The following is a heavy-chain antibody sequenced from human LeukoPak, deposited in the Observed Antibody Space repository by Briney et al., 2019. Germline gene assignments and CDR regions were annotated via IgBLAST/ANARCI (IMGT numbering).Heavy chain of an antibody. D-gene: IGHD1-7*01. J-gene: IGHJ4*02. CDR1: GFPFSSYW. CDR2: IKQDGSVK. V-gene: IGHV3-7*01. CDR3: ATNWNYRFDY. Sequence: GGSLRLSCAASGFPFSSYWMSWVRQAPGKGLEWVANIKQDGSVKHYVDSVKGRFTISRDNAQNSLYLQMNSLRAGDTAVYYCATNWNYRFDYWGQGTLVTVSS.